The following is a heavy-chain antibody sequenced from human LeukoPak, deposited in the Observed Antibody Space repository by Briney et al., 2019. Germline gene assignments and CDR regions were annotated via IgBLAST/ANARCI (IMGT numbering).Heavy chain of an antibody. CDR3: AKGPNVGDVAFDI. CDR1: GFTFSSYA. J-gene: IGHJ3*02. Sequence: GRSLRLSCAASGFTFSSYAMHWVRQAPGKGLEWVSAISGSGGSTYYAGSVKGRFTISRDNSKNTLYLQMNSLRAEDTAVYYCAKGPNVGDVAFDIWGQGTMVTVSS. V-gene: IGHV3-23*01. D-gene: IGHD3-16*01. CDR2: ISGSGGST.